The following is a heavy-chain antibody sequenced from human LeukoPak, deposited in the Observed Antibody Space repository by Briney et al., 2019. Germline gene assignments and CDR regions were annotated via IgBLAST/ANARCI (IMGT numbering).Heavy chain of an antibody. Sequence: GGSLRLSCAASGFTFSSYAMGWVRQAPGKGLEWVSAISGSGGSTYYADSVKGRFTISRDNAKNALYLQMNSLTAEDTALYHCARDRSYGSFDFWGQGTLVTVSS. J-gene: IGHJ4*02. D-gene: IGHD5-18*01. CDR1: GFTFSSYA. CDR3: ARDRSYGSFDF. V-gene: IGHV3-23*01. CDR2: ISGSGGST.